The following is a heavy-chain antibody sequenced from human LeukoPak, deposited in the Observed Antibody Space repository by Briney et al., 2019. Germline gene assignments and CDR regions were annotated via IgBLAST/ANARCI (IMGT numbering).Heavy chain of an antibody. CDR1: GFTFDDFG. V-gene: IGHV3-20*04. CDR3: AKDIADPAFQH. J-gene: IGHJ1*01. D-gene: IGHD2-15*01. Sequence: PGGSLRVSCAASGFTFDDFGMSWVRQAPGKGLEWVSGINWNGGSTGYADSVKGRFTISRDNSKNSLYLQMNSLRTEDTALYYCAKDIADPAFQHWGQGTLVTVSS. CDR2: INWNGGST.